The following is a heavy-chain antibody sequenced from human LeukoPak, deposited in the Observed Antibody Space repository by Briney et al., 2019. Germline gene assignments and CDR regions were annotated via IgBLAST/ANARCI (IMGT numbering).Heavy chain of an antibody. CDR3: ARVVWGQLTYYFDY. J-gene: IGHJ4*02. V-gene: IGHV3-21*01. CDR2: ISSSRSYI. D-gene: IGHD3-16*01. Sequence: GSLRLSCAAPGFTFSSYTMKWVRQTPGKGLEWVSSISSSRSYIYQADSVKGRFTISRDNAKNSLYLQMNSLRAEDTAVYYCARVVWGQLTYYFDYWGQGTLVTVSS. CDR1: GFTFSSYT.